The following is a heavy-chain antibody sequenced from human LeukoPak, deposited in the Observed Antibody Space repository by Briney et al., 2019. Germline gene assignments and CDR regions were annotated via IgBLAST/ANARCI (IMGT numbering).Heavy chain of an antibody. J-gene: IGHJ2*01. V-gene: IGHV3-23*01. D-gene: IGHD3-22*01. CDR3: ASPYYYDSSGYRYWYFDL. CDR2: ISGSGGST. CDR1: GFTFSSYA. Sequence: PGGSLRLSCAASGFTFSSYAMSWVRQAPGKGLEWVSGISGSGGSTYYADSVKGRFTISRDNSKNTLYLQMNSLRAEDTAVYYCASPYYYDSSGYRYWYFDLWGRGTLVTVSS.